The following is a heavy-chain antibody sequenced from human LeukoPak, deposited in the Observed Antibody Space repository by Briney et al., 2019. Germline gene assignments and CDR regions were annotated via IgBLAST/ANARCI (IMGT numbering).Heavy chain of an antibody. V-gene: IGHV3-48*01. CDR3: ARDLHRKPN. CDR2: ISSGSSTI. Sequence: GGSLRLSCAASGFTFSSYSMNWVRQAPGKGLEWVSYISSGSSTIYYADPVKGRFTISRDNAKNSLYLQMNSLRAEDTAVYYCARDLHRKPNWGQGTLVTVSS. J-gene: IGHJ4*02. CDR1: GFTFSSYS. D-gene: IGHD1-14*01.